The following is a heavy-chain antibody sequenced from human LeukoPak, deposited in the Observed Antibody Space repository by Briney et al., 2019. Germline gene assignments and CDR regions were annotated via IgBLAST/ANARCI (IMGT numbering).Heavy chain of an antibody. J-gene: IGHJ4*02. V-gene: IGHV4-39*01. D-gene: IGHD6-13*01. CDR1: GGSISSSSYY. CDR3: ARRAVAAGTEFDY. CDR2: IYYSGST. Sequence: SGTLSLTCTVSGGSISSSSYYWGWIRQPPGKGLEWIGSIYYSGSTYYNPSLKSRVTISVDTSKNQFSLKLSSVTAADTAVYYCARRAVAAGTEFDYWGQGTLVTVSS.